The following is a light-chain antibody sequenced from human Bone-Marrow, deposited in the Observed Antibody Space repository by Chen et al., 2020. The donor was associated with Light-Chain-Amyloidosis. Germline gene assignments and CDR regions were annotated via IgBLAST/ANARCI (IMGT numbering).Light chain of an antibody. CDR2: RNN. CDR1: SSNIGSNY. CDR3: VAWDDSLSGV. V-gene: IGLV1-47*01. Sequence: QSVLTQPPSASGTPGQRVTISCSGSSSNIGSNYVYWYQQLPGMAPKLLIYRNNQRPSGVPDRFSGSKSGNSASLAISGLRSEDEADYYCVAWDDSLSGVFGGGTKLTVL. J-gene: IGLJ3*02.